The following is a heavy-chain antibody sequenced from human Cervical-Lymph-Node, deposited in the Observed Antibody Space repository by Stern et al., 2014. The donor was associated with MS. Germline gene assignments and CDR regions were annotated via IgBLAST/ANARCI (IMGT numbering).Heavy chain of an antibody. Sequence: EVQLEESGGGLVQPGGSLRLSCTASGFTFSNSWMHWVRQAPGKGLEWVSRTDCRVKTTTYADSVKGRFTISRDNAKNTLYLHMNSLRAEDTAVYYCVKDFGSCDFSGSYHSPGDDFDHWGQGTLVTVSS. V-gene: IGHV3-74*01. J-gene: IGHJ4*02. CDR1: GFTFSNSW. D-gene: IGHD3/OR15-3a*01. CDR2: TDCRVKTT. CDR3: VKDFGSCDFSGSYHSPGDDFDH.